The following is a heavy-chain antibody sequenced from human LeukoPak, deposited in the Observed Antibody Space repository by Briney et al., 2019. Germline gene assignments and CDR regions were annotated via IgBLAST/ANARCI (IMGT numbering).Heavy chain of an antibody. Sequence: PGGSLRLSCAASGFTFDDYAMHWVRQAPGKGLEWVSLVSGDGGSTYYADSVKGRFTISRDNSKNSLYLQMNSLRTEDTALYYCAKDRERYCRGGSCHSGDYWGQGTLVTVSS. CDR2: VSGDGGST. D-gene: IGHD2-15*01. CDR1: GFTFDDYA. CDR3: AKDRERYCRGGSCHSGDY. V-gene: IGHV3-43*02. J-gene: IGHJ4*02.